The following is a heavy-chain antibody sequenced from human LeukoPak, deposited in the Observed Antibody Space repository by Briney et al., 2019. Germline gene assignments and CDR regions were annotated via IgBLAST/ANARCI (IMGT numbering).Heavy chain of an antibody. D-gene: IGHD2-21*01. Sequence: PSETLSLTCAVYGGSFSGYYWSWIRQPPGKGLEWIGEINHSGSTNYNPPLKSRVTISVDTSKNQFSLKLSSVTAADTAVYYCAREGKSGDLDIWGQGTMVTVSS. V-gene: IGHV4-34*01. CDR1: GGSFSGYY. J-gene: IGHJ3*02. CDR3: AREGKSGDLDI. CDR2: INHSGST.